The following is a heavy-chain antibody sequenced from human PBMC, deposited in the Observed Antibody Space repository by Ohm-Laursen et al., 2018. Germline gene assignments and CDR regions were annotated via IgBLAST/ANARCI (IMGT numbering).Heavy chain of an antibody. CDR3: AAAGLLWFGEMGYFDY. CDR1: GFTVSSNY. V-gene: IGHV3-53*01. D-gene: IGHD3-10*01. Sequence: SLRLSCAASGFTVSSNYMSWVRQAPGKGLEWVSVIYSGGSTYYADSVKGRFTISRDNSKSTLYLQMNSLRAEDTAVYYCAAAGLLWFGEMGYFDYWGQGTLVTVSS. CDR2: IYSGGST. J-gene: IGHJ4*02.